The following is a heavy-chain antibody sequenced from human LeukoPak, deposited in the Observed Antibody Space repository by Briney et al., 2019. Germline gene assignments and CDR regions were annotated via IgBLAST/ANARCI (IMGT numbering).Heavy chain of an antibody. CDR1: GYTFTGYY. Sequence: ASVKVSCKASGYTFTGYYMHWVRPAPGQGLEWMGWINPNSGGTNYAQKFQGRVTMTRDTSISTAYMELSRLRSDDTAVYYCAKERYSGYDGRPHYFDYWGQGTLVSVSS. D-gene: IGHD5-12*01. CDR3: AKERYSGYDGRPHYFDY. CDR2: INPNSGGT. J-gene: IGHJ4*02. V-gene: IGHV1-2*02.